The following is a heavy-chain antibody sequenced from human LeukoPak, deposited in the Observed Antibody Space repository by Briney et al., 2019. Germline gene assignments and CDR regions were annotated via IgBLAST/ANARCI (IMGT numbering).Heavy chain of an antibody. D-gene: IGHD3-9*01. CDR1: GFTFSSYS. Sequence: PGGSLRLSCVASGFTFSSYSMNWVRQAPGKGLEWFSYISSSGSSIKYADSVKGRFTLSRDNAKNSLYLQMNSLRDEDTAVYYCARDQDWAFDYWGQGTLVTVSS. CDR2: ISSSGSSI. CDR3: ARDQDWAFDY. V-gene: IGHV3-48*02. J-gene: IGHJ4*02.